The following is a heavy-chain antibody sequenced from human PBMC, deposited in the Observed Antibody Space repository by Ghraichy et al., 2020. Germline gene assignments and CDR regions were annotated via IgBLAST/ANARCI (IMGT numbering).Heavy chain of an antibody. D-gene: IGHD3-22*01. CDR3: ARAMPRFSARTYYYDSSGYPANPNYYYYGMDV. V-gene: IGHV1-69*13. CDR1: GGTFSSYA. CDR2: IIPIFGTA. J-gene: IGHJ6*02. Sequence: SVKVSCKASGGTFSSYAISWVRQAPGQGLEWMGGIIPIFGTANYAQKFQGRVTITADESTSTAYMELSSLRSEDTAVYYCARAMPRFSARTYYYDSSGYPANPNYYYYGMDVWGQGTTVTVSS.